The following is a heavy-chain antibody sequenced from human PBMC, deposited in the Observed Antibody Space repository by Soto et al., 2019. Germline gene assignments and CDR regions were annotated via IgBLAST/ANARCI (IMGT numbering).Heavy chain of an antibody. V-gene: IGHV1-69*02. CDR3: ARGFESCSVAPCYQPFDS. CDR1: GGTLSDYP. Sequence: QVQLVQSGAEVKKPGSSVKVSCKASGGTLSDYPSTWVRQAPGQGLEWMGRIIPTLGITNYVQRFQDRLTITADTSTSTAYMELSSLMSEDTAVYFCARGFESCSVAPCYQPFDSWGQGTLVPVSS. CDR2: IIPTLGIT. D-gene: IGHD2-15*01. J-gene: IGHJ4*02.